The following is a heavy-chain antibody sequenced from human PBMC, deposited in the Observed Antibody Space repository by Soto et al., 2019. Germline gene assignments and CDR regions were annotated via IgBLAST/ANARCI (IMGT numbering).Heavy chain of an antibody. V-gene: IGHV1-18*01. CDR3: ARNYDFWSGYYGMDV. D-gene: IGHD3-3*01. Sequence: ASVKVSCKASGYTFTTYDISWVRQAPGQGLEWMGRISTYNGNTNYPQSLQGRLTMTTDTSTTTAYMELRSLRDEDTAVYYCARNYDFWSGYYGMDVCGQGTTVPVSS. CDR2: ISTYNGNT. J-gene: IGHJ6*02. CDR1: GYTFTTYD.